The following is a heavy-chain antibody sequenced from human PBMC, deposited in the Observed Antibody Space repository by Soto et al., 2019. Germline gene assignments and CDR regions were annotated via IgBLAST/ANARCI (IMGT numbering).Heavy chain of an antibody. D-gene: IGHD1-26*01. J-gene: IGHJ3*02. V-gene: IGHV3-23*01. Sequence: GGSLRLSCAASGFTFSSYAMSWVRQAPGKGLEWVSAISGSGGSTYYADSVKGRFTISRDNSKNTLYLQMNSLRAEDADVYSCAKDLSGNAEHAFDIWGQGTMVTVSS. CDR1: GFTFSSYA. CDR2: ISGSGGST. CDR3: AKDLSGNAEHAFDI.